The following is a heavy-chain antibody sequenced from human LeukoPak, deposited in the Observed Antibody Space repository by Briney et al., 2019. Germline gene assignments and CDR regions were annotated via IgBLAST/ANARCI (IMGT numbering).Heavy chain of an antibody. CDR2: ISGSGVTT. CDR1: GFTFSSYA. D-gene: IGHD2-2*01. J-gene: IGHJ4*02. CDR3: ARDRTSLDY. V-gene: IGHV3-23*01. Sequence: GGSLRLSCVASGFTFSSYAMSWVRQAPGKGLEWVSAISGSGVTTHYAGSVKGRFSISRDNSENTLYLQMNSLRAEDTAVYYCARDRTSLDYWGQGTLVTVPS.